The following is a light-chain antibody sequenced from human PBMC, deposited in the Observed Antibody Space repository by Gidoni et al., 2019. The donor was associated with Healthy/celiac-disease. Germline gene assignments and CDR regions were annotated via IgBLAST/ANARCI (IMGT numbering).Light chain of an antibody. Sequence: EIVLTLSPGTLSLSPGERATLSCRASQSVSSSYLAWYQQKPGQAPRLLLYGASSRATGIPERFSGSGSGTDFTLTISRLEPEDFAVYYCQQYGSAPWTFGQGTKVEIK. J-gene: IGKJ1*01. CDR1: QSVSSSY. CDR3: QQYGSAPWT. CDR2: GAS. V-gene: IGKV3-20*01.